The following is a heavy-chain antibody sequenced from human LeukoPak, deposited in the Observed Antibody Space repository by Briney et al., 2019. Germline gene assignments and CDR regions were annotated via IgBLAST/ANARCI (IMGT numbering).Heavy chain of an antibody. Sequence: GGSLRLSCAASGFTFSSYAMHWVRQAPGKGLEWVAVISYDGSNKYYADSVKGRFTISRDNSKNTLYLQMNSLRAEDTAVYYCARATISGVEDYWGQGTLVTVSS. D-gene: IGHD3-3*01. V-gene: IGHV3-30-3*01. CDR1: GFTFSSYA. CDR3: ARATISGVEDY. CDR2: ISYDGSNK. J-gene: IGHJ4*02.